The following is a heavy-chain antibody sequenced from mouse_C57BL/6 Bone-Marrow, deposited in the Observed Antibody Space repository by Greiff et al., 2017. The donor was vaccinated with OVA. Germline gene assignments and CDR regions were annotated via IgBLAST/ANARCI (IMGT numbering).Heavy chain of an antibody. CDR1: GYTFTSYW. Sequence: QVQLQQPGAELVRPGSSVKLSCKASGYTFTSYWMHWVKQRPIQGLEWIGNIDPHDSTTHYNQKFKGKATLTVDKSSSTAYMQLSRLTSEDSAVYYCARLRYGSSYPNFDYWGQGTTLTVSS. CDR2: IDPHDSTT. V-gene: IGHV1-52*01. D-gene: IGHD1-1*01. CDR3: ARLRYGSSYPNFDY. J-gene: IGHJ2*01.